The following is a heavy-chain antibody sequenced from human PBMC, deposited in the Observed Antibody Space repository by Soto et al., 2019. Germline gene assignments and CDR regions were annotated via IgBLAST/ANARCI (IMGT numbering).Heavy chain of an antibody. CDR2: ISYDGSNK. V-gene: IGHV3-30-3*01. D-gene: IGHD6-13*01. Sequence: GGSLRLSCAASGFTFSSCAMHWVRQAPGKGLEWVAVISYDGSNKYYADSVKGRFTISRDNSKNTLYLQMNSLRAEDTAVYYCAREEGIAAGGFDYWGQGTLVTVSS. J-gene: IGHJ4*02. CDR3: AREEGIAAGGFDY. CDR1: GFTFSSCA.